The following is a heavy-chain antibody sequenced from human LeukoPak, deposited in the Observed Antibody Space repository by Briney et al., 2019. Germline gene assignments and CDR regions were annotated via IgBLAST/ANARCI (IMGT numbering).Heavy chain of an antibody. D-gene: IGHD3-3*01. CDR3: ARERNPYYDFWSGYSSDAFDI. V-gene: IGHV3-7*01. Sequence: PGGSLRLSCAASGFTFSSYWMSWVRQAPGKGLEWVANIKQDGSEKYYVDSVKGRFTISRDNAKNSLYLQMNSLRAKDTAVYYCARERNPYYDFWSGYSSDAFDIWGQGTMVTVSS. J-gene: IGHJ3*02. CDR2: IKQDGSEK. CDR1: GFTFSSYW.